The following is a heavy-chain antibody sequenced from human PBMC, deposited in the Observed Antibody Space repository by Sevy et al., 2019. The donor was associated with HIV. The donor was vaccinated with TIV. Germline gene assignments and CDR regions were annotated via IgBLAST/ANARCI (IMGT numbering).Heavy chain of an antibody. CDR3: AKNRPPGGSYFSRHGMDV. V-gene: IGHV3-30*18. CDR1: GFTFSTYD. J-gene: IGHJ6*02. D-gene: IGHD3-16*01. CDR2: IAHDGNYR. Sequence: GGSLRLSCTASGFTFSTYDIHWVRQAPGTGLEWVAIIAHDGNYRYYSDSVRGRFSMSRDNSKNTAYVQMSGLSVEDTAVYYCAKNRPPGGSYFSRHGMDVWGRGTTVTVSS.